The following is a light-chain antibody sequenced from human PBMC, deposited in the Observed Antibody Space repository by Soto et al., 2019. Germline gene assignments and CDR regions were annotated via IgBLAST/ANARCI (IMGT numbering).Light chain of an antibody. V-gene: IGLV2-18*01. CDR2: DVT. Sequence: ALPRPPSVPLAPGQSVTISCTGTKEVATYNRVSWYQQTPGTSPKLLIYDVTKRASGISDRFSGSKSGNTASLNISGLHTDDEGDYYCGLYTIAETVVLGGGTKVTVL. J-gene: IGLJ2*01. CDR1: KEVATYNR. CDR3: GLYTIAETVV.